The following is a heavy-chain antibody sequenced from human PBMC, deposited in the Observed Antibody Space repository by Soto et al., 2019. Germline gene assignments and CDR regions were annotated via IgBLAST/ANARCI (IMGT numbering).Heavy chain of an antibody. CDR2: IDPSDSYT. CDR1: GYSFTSYW. D-gene: IGHD6-19*01. Sequence: PGESLKISCKGSGYSFTSYWISWVRQMPGKGLEWMGRIDPSDSYTNYSPSFQGHVTISADKSISTAYLQWSSLKASDTAMYYCAKGIAVAGGPLYYGMDVWGQGTTVTVSS. V-gene: IGHV5-10-1*01. J-gene: IGHJ6*02. CDR3: AKGIAVAGGPLYYGMDV.